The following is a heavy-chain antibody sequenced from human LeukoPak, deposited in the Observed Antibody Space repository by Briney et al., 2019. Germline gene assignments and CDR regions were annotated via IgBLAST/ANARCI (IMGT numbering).Heavy chain of an antibody. CDR3: AREAIRDYGGNRGAFDI. CDR1: GFTFSSYG. D-gene: IGHD4-23*01. V-gene: IGHV3-30*03. Sequence: GGSLRLSCAASGFTFSSYGMHWVRQAPGKGLEWVSVISYDGSNKYYADSVKGRFTISRDNSKNTLYLQMNSLRAEDTAVYYCAREAIRDYGGNRGAFDIWGQGTMVTVSS. CDR2: ISYDGSNK. J-gene: IGHJ3*02.